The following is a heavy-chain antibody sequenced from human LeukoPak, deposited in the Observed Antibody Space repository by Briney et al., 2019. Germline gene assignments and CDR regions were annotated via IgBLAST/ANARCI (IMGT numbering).Heavy chain of an antibody. CDR1: GGSISSGSYY. Sequence: PSETLSLTCTVSGGSISSGSYYWGWIRQPPGKGLEWIGSIYYSGSTYYNPSLKSRVTISVDTSKNQFSLKLSSVTAADTAVYYCARWPQGRYFDWLFDYWGQGTLVTVSS. V-gene: IGHV4-39*07. D-gene: IGHD3-9*01. CDR3: ARWPQGRYFDWLFDY. J-gene: IGHJ4*02. CDR2: IYYSGST.